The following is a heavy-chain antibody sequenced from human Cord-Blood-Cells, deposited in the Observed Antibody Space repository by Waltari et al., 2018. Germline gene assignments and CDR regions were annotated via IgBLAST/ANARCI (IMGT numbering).Heavy chain of an antibody. V-gene: IGHV4-59*08. Sequence: QVQLQESGPGLVKPSETLSLTCPVSGGSISSYYWNWIRQPPGKGLEWIGFIYYSGSTNYNPSLKSRVTISVDTSKNQFSLKLSSVTAADTAVYYCAGWFRELFDYWGQGTLVTVSS. CDR3: AGWFRELFDY. D-gene: IGHD3-10*01. CDR2: IYYSGST. J-gene: IGHJ4*02. CDR1: GGSISSYY.